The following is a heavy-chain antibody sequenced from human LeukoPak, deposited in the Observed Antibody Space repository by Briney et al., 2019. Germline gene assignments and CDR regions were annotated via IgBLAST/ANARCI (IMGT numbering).Heavy chain of an antibody. D-gene: IGHD3-10*01. Sequence: SETLSLTCTVSGGSISSSSYYWGWIRQPPGKGLEWIGSIYYSGSTYYNPSLKSRVTISLDTSKNQFSLKLSSVTAADTAVYYCARVYGSGSYYNGYYYYYMDVWGKGTTVTISS. CDR1: GGSISSSSYY. CDR3: ARVYGSGSYYNGYYYYYMDV. J-gene: IGHJ6*03. CDR2: IYYSGST. V-gene: IGHV4-39*01.